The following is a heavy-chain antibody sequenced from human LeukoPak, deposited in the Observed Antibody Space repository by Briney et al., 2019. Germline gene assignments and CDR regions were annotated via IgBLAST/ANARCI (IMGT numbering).Heavy chain of an antibody. CDR2: ISAYNGNT. CDR3: ARATSRSGPDY. D-gene: IGHD2-15*01. CDR1: GYSFTSYG. J-gene: IGHJ4*02. Sequence: ASVKVSRKASGYSFTSYGISWVRQAPGQGLEWMGWISAYNGNTNYAQKLQGRVTMTTDTSTNTAYMDLRSLRSDDTAVYYCARATSRSGPDYWGQGTLVTVSS. V-gene: IGHV1-18*01.